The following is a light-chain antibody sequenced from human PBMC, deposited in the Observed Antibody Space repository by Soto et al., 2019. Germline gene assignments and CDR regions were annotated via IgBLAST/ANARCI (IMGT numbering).Light chain of an antibody. V-gene: IGKV3-11*01. J-gene: IGKJ2*01. CDR2: DAS. CDR3: HHYGSSLPDT. Sequence: EIVLTQSPATLSLSPGERATLSCRASQSVSNSLAWYQQKPGQSPRLLIYDASNRATGIPARFSGSGSGTDFTLTISSLEPEDFAVYYCHHYGSSLPDTFGQGTKVDIK. CDR1: QSVSNS.